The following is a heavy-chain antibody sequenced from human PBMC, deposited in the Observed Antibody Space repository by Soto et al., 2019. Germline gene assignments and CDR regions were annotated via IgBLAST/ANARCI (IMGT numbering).Heavy chain of an antibody. Sequence: SQIPSYPSSVFSFIIYWTYWLPQIPGKGLEWVSRISSDGATASLPDSVEGRFAVSRDNAKSEVFLQMNSLRVDDTGVYFCARVQPDGFPTNFDHWGQGVLVNVSS. CDR2: ISSDGATA. CDR1: VFSFIIYW. J-gene: IGHJ4*02. D-gene: IGHD2-21*01. CDR3: ARVQPDGFPTNFDH. V-gene: IGHV3-74*01.